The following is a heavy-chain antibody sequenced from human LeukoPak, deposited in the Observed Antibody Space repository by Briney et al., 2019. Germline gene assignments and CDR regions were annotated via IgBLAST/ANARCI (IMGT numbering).Heavy chain of an antibody. V-gene: IGHV3-21*04. D-gene: IGHD1-26*01. CDR3: AKGRIVGATSFDY. J-gene: IGHJ4*02. CDR1: GFTFSTYS. CDR2: ISSSSTYI. Sequence: GGSLRLSCAASGFTFSTYSMNWVRQAPGKGLEWVSSISSSSTYIYYADSVKGRLTISRDTSKNSLYLQMNSLRAEDTAVYYCAKGRIVGATSFDYWGQGTLVTVSS.